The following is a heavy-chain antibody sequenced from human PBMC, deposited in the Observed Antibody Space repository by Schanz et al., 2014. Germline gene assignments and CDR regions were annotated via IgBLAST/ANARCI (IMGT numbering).Heavy chain of an antibody. V-gene: IGHV3-9*01. CDR1: GFTVSSNY. Sequence: LVESGGGLVQPGGSLRLSCAAYGFTVSSNYMSWVRQAPGQGLEWVSGISWNSYSLLYADSVQGRFTISRDNAKNSLYLQMNSLRAEDTALYYCAKEEVYVDSNGMDVWGQGTTVTVSS. CDR3: AKEEVYVDSNGMDV. CDR2: ISWNSYSL. J-gene: IGHJ6*02. D-gene: IGHD2-8*01.